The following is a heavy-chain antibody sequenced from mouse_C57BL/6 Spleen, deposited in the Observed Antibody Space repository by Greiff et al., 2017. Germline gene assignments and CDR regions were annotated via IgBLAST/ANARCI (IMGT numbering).Heavy chain of an antibody. CDR1: GYAFSSSW. J-gene: IGHJ3*01. CDR3: APLYGNYEGFAY. D-gene: IGHD2-1*01. CDR2: IYPGDGDT. V-gene: IGHV1-82*01. Sequence: QVQLQQSGPELVKPGASVKISCKASGYAFSSSWMNWVKQRPGKGLEWIGRIYPGDGDTNYNGKFKGKATLTADKSSSTAYMQLSSLTSEDSAVYFCAPLYGNYEGFAYWGQGTLVTVSA.